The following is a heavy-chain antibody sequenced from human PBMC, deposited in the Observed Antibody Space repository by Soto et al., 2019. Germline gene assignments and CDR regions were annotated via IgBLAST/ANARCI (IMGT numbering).Heavy chain of an antibody. CDR3: ARETGYNFFDY. V-gene: IGHV3-48*03. Sequence: EVQLVESGGGLVQPGGSLRLSCAASGFTFSSYEMNWVRQAPGKGLEWVSYISSSGSTIYYADSVKGRFTISRDNAKNSLYLQMHSLRDEDTAVYYCARETGYNFFDYWGQGTLVTVSS. D-gene: IGHD1-1*01. J-gene: IGHJ4*02. CDR1: GFTFSSYE. CDR2: ISSSGSTI.